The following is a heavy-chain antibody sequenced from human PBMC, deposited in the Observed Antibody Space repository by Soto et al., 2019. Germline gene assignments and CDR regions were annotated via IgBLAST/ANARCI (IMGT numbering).Heavy chain of an antibody. CDR3: AREGVQHGSGPYYYYGMDV. J-gene: IGHJ6*02. CDR2: ISSSSSYI. D-gene: IGHD3-10*01. V-gene: IGHV3-21*01. CDR1: GFTFSSYS. Sequence: EGSLRLSCAASGFTFSSYSMNGVRQAPGKGLEWVSSISSSSSYIYYADSVKGRFTISRDNAKNSLYLQMNSLRAEDTAVYYCAREGVQHGSGPYYYYGMDVWGQGTTVTVSS.